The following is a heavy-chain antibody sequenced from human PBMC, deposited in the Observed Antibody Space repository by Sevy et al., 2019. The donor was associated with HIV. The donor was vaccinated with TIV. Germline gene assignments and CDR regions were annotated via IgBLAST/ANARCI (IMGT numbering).Heavy chain of an antibody. V-gene: IGHV4-4*07. CDR2: IYTSGST. CDR1: AGSISSDY. J-gene: IGHJ4*02. CDR3: AREGGVAASFDY. D-gene: IGHD6-19*01. Sequence: SETLSLTCTVSAGSISSDYLSWIRQPAGKGLDWIGRIYTSGSTNYNPSLKSRVTMSIDTSKNQSSLNLSSVTAADTAVYYCAREGGVAASFDYWGQGTLVTVSS.